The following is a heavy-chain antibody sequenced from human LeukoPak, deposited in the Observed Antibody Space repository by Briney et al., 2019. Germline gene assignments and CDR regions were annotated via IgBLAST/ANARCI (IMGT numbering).Heavy chain of an antibody. J-gene: IGHJ4*02. CDR1: GFTVSSNY. V-gene: IGHV3-53*01. D-gene: IGHD6-19*01. CDR3: VIGEKYSSGWYGSV. Sequence: GGSLRLSCAASGFTVSSNYMSWVRQAPGKGLEWVSVIYSGGSTYYADSVKGRFTIPRDNSKDTLYLQMNSLRGEDTAVYYCVIGEKYSSGWYGSVWGQGTLVSVSS. CDR2: IYSGGST.